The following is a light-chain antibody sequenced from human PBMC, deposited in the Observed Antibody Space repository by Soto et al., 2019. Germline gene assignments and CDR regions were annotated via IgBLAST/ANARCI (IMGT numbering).Light chain of an antibody. Sequence: IVMTQSPATLSVSPGERATLSCRASQSVSSSLAWYQQKPGQAPRLLIYDASSRATGIPARFSGSGSGTDVTLTIISLEPEDVVVYYCQQRSNWPWTFGQGTKVDIK. V-gene: IGKV3-11*01. J-gene: IGKJ1*01. CDR3: QQRSNWPWT. CDR2: DAS. CDR1: QSVSSS.